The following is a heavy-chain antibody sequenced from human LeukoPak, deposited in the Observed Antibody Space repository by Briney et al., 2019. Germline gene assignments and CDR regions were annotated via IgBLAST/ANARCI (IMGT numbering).Heavy chain of an antibody. D-gene: IGHD2-2*01. Sequence: SETLSLTCTVSGGSISGYFWSWIRQPPGKGLEWIGSIYYSGNTYYNPSLKSRVTISVDKSKNQFSLRLSSVTAADTAVYYCARHREDIVVVPFDYWGQGTLVTVPS. CDR2: IYYSGNT. J-gene: IGHJ4*02. CDR1: GGSISGYF. CDR3: ARHREDIVVVPFDY. V-gene: IGHV4-59*05.